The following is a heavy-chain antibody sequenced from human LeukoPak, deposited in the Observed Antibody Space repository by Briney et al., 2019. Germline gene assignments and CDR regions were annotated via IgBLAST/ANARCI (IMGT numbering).Heavy chain of an antibody. CDR3: ARGASDASNPPYYYYGMDV. J-gene: IGHJ6*02. V-gene: IGHV4-59*11. D-gene: IGHD4-11*01. CDR2: IYYSGTT. Sequence: SETLSLTCTVSGGSISSHYWSWIRQPPGKGLEWIGYIYYSGTTNYNPSLKSRVTISVDTSKNQFSLKLSSVTAADTAVYYCARGASDASNPPYYYYGMDVWGQGTTVTVSS. CDR1: GGSISSHY.